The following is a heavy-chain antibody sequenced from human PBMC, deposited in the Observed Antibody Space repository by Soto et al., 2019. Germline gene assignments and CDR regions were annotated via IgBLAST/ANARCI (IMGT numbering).Heavy chain of an antibody. CDR1: GYTFTSYA. D-gene: IGHD3-16*02. Sequence: ASVKVSCKASGYTFTSYAMHWVRQAPGQRLEWMGWINAGNGNKKYSQKFQGRVTITRDTSASTAYMELSSLRSEDTAVYYCARLVREDYIWGSYRSRSAFDIWGQGTMVTVSS. V-gene: IGHV1-3*01. CDR2: INAGNGNK. CDR3: ARLVREDYIWGSYRSRSAFDI. J-gene: IGHJ3*02.